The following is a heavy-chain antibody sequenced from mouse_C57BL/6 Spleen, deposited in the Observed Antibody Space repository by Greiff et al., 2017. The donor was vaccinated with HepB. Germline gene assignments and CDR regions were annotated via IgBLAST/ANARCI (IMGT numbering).Heavy chain of an antibody. CDR2: INPNNGGT. CDR1: GYTFTDYY. D-gene: IGHD1-1*02. Sequence: VQLQQSGPELVKPGASVKISCKASGYTFTDYYMNWVKQSHGKSLEWIGDINPNNGGTSYNQKFKGKATLTVDKSSSTAYMELRSLTSEDSAVYYCARVVVRMPFAYWGQGTLVTVSA. J-gene: IGHJ3*01. V-gene: IGHV1-26*01. CDR3: ARVVVRMPFAY.